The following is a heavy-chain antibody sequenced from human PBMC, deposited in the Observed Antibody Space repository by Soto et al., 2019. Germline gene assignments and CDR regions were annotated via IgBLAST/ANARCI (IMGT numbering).Heavy chain of an antibody. J-gene: IGHJ4*02. Sequence: QGHLVQSGAEVKKPGASVKVSCKGSGYTFTTYGITWVRQASGQGVEWMGWISAHNGNTNYAQKLQDRVTVTRDTSTSTAYMELRSLRSDDTAVYYCARGRYGDYWGQGALVTVSS. CDR2: ISAHNGNT. CDR3: ARGRYGDY. V-gene: IGHV1-18*01. D-gene: IGHD1-1*01. CDR1: GYTFTTYG.